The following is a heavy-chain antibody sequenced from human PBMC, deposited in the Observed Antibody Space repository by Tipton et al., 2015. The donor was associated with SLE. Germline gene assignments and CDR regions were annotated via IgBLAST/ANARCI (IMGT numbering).Heavy chain of an antibody. CDR1: GGSISSSSYY. CDR2: IYTSGST. CDR3: ARDRPDCSGGSCYPRWFDP. V-gene: IGHV4-39*07. D-gene: IGHD2-15*01. J-gene: IGHJ5*02. Sequence: TLSLTCTVSGGSISSSSYYWGWIRQPPGKGLEWIGSIYTSGSTNYNPSLKSRVTMSVDTSKNQFSLKLSSVTAADTAVYYCARDRPDCSGGSCYPRWFDPWGQGTLVTVSS.